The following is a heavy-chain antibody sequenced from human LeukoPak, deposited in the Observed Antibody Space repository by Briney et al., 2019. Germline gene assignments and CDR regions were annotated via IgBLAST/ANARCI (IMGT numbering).Heavy chain of an antibody. CDR2: ISSSSSYI. CDR3: ARDLGTGRPHDY. D-gene: IGHD3/OR15-3a*01. CDR1: GFTFSSYS. J-gene: IGHJ4*02. Sequence: GGSLRLFCAASGFTFSSYSMNWVRQAPGKGLEWVSSISSSSSYIYYADSVKGRFTISRDNAKNSLYLQMNSLRAEDTAVYYCARDLGTGRPHDYWGQGTLVTVSS. V-gene: IGHV3-21*01.